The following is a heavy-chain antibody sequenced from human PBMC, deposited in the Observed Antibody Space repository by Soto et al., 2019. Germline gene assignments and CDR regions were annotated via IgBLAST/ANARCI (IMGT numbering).Heavy chain of an antibody. CDR1: GGSISSYY. Sequence: SETLSLTCTVSGGSISSYYWSWIRQPPGKGLEWIGYIYYSGSTNYNPSLKSRVTISVDTSKNQFSLKLSSVTAADTAVYYCASLNCTNGVCPPNYYYYYMDVWGKGTTVTAP. CDR2: IYYSGST. D-gene: IGHD2-8*01. J-gene: IGHJ6*03. V-gene: IGHV4-59*01. CDR3: ASLNCTNGVCPPNYYYYYMDV.